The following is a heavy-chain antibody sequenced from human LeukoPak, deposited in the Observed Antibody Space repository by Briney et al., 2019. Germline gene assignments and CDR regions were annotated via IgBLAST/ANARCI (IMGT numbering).Heavy chain of an antibody. Sequence: SGTLSLTCAVSGGSISSSNWWSWVRQPPGKGLEWIGEIYHSGSTNYNPSLKSRVTISVDKSKNQFSLKLSSVTAADTAVYYCACRLLWFGELQYYWGQGTLVTVSS. J-gene: IGHJ4*02. CDR1: GGSISSSNW. CDR2: IYHSGST. D-gene: IGHD3-10*01. CDR3: ACRLLWFGELQYY. V-gene: IGHV4-4*02.